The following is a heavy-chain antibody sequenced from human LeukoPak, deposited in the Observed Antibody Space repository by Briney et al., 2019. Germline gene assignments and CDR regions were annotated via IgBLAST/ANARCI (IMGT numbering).Heavy chain of an antibody. Sequence: PSETLSLTCTVSGYSISSGYYWGWIRQPPGKGLEWIGSIYHSGSTYYNPSLKSRVTISVDTSKTQFSLKLSSVTAADTAVYYCAAASGSYYYYYMDVWGKGTTVTVSS. J-gene: IGHJ6*03. V-gene: IGHV4-38-2*02. CDR2: IYHSGST. CDR3: AAASGSYYYYYMDV. CDR1: GYSISSGYY. D-gene: IGHD1-26*01.